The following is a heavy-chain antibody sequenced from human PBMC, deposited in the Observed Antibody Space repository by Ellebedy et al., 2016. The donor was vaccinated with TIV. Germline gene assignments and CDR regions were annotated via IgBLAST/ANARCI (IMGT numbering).Heavy chain of an antibody. D-gene: IGHD1-1*01. CDR1: GYTFTNFA. CDR3: ARDRQLELSL. CDR2: ISVYNGNT. J-gene: IGHJ4*02. Sequence: AASVKVSCKASGYTFTNFAITWVRQAPGQGLEWMGWISVYNGNTNYVQKFQGRVTMTTDTSTSTAYMELRSLRSDDTAVYYCARDRQLELSLWGQGTLVTVSS. V-gene: IGHV1-18*04.